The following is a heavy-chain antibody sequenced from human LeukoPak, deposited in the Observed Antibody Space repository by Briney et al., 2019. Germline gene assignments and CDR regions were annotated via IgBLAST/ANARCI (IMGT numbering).Heavy chain of an antibody. J-gene: IGHJ4*02. V-gene: IGHV4-59*01. D-gene: IGHD5-12*01. Sequence: PSETLSLTCTVSGASITTYYWSWIRQPPGKGLEWIGYIYYSGSTNNNPSLKSRVTISVDTSNNQFSLRLNSVTAADTAIYYFARDPSGYGAFDYWGQGTLVTVSS. CDR2: IYYSGST. CDR1: GASITTYY. CDR3: ARDPSGYGAFDY.